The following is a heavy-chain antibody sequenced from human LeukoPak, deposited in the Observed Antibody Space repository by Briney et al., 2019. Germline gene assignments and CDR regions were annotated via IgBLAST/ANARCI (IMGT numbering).Heavy chain of an antibody. CDR1: GFTFSSYW. CDR2: IRQDGNEK. Sequence: GGSLRLSCTASGFTFSSYWMSWVRQAPGKGLEWVANIRQDGNEKNYVDSVKGRFTISRDNAKNSVYLQMNTLRGEETAVYYCARAWICNYWGQGTLVTVSS. D-gene: IGHD1-1*01. J-gene: IGHJ4*02. V-gene: IGHV3-7*01. CDR3: ARAWICNY.